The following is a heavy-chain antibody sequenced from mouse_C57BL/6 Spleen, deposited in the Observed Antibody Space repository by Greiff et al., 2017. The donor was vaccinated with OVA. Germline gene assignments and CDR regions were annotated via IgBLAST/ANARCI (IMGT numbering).Heavy chain of an antibody. Sequence: DVKLVESGGDLVKPGGSLKLSCAASGFTFSSYGMSWVRQTPDKRLEWVATISSGGSYTYYPDSVKGRFTISRDNAKNTLYLQMSSLKSEDTAMYYCAREGGSGPYFDYWGQGTTLTVSS. CDR1: GFTFSSYG. CDR2: ISSGGSYT. J-gene: IGHJ2*01. D-gene: IGHD3-2*02. V-gene: IGHV5-6*02. CDR3: AREGGSGPYFDY.